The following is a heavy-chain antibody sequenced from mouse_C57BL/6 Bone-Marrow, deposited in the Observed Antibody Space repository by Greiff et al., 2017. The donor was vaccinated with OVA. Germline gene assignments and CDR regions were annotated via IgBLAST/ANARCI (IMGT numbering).Heavy chain of an antibody. D-gene: IGHD2-3*01. V-gene: IGHV1-64*01. Sequence: QVQLQQPGAELVKPGASVKLSCKASGYTFTSYWMHWVKQRPGQGLEWIGMIHPNSGSTNYNEKFKSKATLTVDKSSSTAYMQLSSLTSEDSAVYYCARSGDGYRFDYWGQGTTLTVSS. CDR3: ARSGDGYRFDY. CDR2: IHPNSGST. J-gene: IGHJ2*01. CDR1: GYTFTSYW.